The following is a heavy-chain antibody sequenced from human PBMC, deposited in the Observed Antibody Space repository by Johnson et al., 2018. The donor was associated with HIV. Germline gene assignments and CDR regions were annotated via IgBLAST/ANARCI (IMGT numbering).Heavy chain of an antibody. CDR3: GRATHYYDRGVYRGDGFDI. V-gene: IGHV3-20*04. D-gene: IGHD3-22*01. CDR2: INWNGGST. CDR1: GFTFSNAW. J-gene: IGHJ3*02. Sequence: VQLVESGGGVVRPGGSLRLSCAASGFTFSNAWMSWVRQAPGKGLEWVSGINWNGGSTGYPDSVKGRFTISRDNAKNSLYLQMNSLRAEDTALYYCGRATHYYDRGVYRGDGFDIWGQGTMVIVSS.